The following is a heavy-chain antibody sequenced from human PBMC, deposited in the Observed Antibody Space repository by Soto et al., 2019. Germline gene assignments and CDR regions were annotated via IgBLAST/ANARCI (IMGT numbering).Heavy chain of an antibody. CDR2: ISGSGGST. D-gene: IGHD2-2*01. J-gene: IGHJ4*02. V-gene: IGHV3-23*01. Sequence: PGGSLRLSCAASGFAFSSYAMSWVRQAPGKGLEWVSAISGSGGSTYYADSVKGRFTISRDNSKNTLYLQMNSLRAEDTAVYYCAKGVSYFIITSCYPRRPTPGLHFDYWGQGTLVTVSS. CDR1: GFAFSSYA. CDR3: AKGVSYFIITSCYPRRPTPGLHFDY.